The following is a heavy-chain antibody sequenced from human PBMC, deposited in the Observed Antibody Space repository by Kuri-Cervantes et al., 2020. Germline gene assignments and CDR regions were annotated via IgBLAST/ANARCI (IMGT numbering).Heavy chain of an antibody. CDR2: IKSKTDGGTT. CDR1: GFTFSNAW. J-gene: IGHJ4*02. V-gene: IGHV3-15*01. Sequence: GESLKISCSAPGFTFSNAWMSWVRQAPGKGLEWVGRIKSKTDGGTTDYAAPVKGRFTISRDDSKNTLYLQMNSLKTEDTAVYYCTPQTTVTTLYYWGQGTLVTVSS. CDR3: TPQTTVTTLYY. D-gene: IGHD4-17*01.